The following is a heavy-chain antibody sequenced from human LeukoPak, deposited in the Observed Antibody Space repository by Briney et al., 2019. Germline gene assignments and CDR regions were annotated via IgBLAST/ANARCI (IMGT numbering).Heavy chain of an antibody. CDR3: ARVSGLGMNEHYQH. Sequence: PGGSLRLSCEASGLTFSKSWMHWVRQAPGKGLVWVSRIDNDGRTTSYAGSVKGRFTISRDNAKNTLYLQMNSLRAEDTAVYYCARVSGLGMNEHYQHRGQGTLVTVPS. CDR2: IDNDGRTT. J-gene: IGHJ1*01. V-gene: IGHV3-74*01. CDR1: GLTFSKSW. D-gene: IGHD7-27*01.